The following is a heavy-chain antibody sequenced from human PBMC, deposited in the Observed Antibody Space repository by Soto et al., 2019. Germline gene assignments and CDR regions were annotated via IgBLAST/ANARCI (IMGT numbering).Heavy chain of an antibody. CDR3: ARIRFGYDSRGYDY. CDR2: MSYSGST. D-gene: IGHD3-22*01. J-gene: IGHJ4*02. V-gene: IGHV4-39*07. Sequence: PSETLSLTCIVSGGSIRSFSDFWDWIRQPPGKGLEWIGSMSYSGSTYYNPSLKSRVTISVDTSKNQFSLKLSSVTAADTAVYYCARIRFGYDSRGYDYWGQGTLVTVSS. CDR1: GGSIRSFSDF.